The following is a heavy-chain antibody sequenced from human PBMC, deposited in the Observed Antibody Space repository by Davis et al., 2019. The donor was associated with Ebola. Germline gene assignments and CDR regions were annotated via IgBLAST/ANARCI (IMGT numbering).Heavy chain of an antibody. CDR3: ARLEGYYDSSGSYFDY. D-gene: IGHD3-22*01. V-gene: IGHV5-51*01. Sequence: GGSLRLSCQDSGHSSNTDWIGWVRQRPGKGLEWMGVIYVGDSDTIYGPSFQGQVTISADRSIGTAYLQWSSLKASDTAMYYCARLEGYYDSSGSYFDYWGQGTLVTVSS. CDR1: GHSSNTDW. CDR2: IYVGDSDT. J-gene: IGHJ4*02.